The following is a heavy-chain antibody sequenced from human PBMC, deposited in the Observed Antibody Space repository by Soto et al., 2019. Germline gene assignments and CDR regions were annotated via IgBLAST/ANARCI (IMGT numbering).Heavy chain of an antibody. D-gene: IGHD2-21*02. CDR1: AFTLTDYY. CDR3: SRIGDCGCDCDAFEI. CDR2: ISNSGNTI. J-gene: IGHJ3*02. V-gene: IGHV3-11*01. Sequence: QVQLVESGGGSVKPGGALRLSCEASAFTLTDYYMSWSRQAPGKGLEWLSYISNSGNTIYYADSVKGRFTISRDSAKNSLFLQMNSLRAEDTAVYYCSRIGDCGCDCDAFEIWGQGTMVSVSS.